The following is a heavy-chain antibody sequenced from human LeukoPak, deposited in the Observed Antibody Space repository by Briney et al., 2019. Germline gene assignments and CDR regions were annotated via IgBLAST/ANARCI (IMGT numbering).Heavy chain of an antibody. D-gene: IGHD2-2*01. CDR1: GFTFSSYA. CDR2: ISYDGSNK. Sequence: QPGRSLRLSCAASGFTFSSYAMHWVRQAPGKGLEWVAVISYDGSNKYYADSVKGRFTISRDNSKNTLYLQMNSLRAEDTAVYYCARARAAANYYFDYWGQGTLVTVSS. CDR3: ARARAAANYYFDY. J-gene: IGHJ4*02. V-gene: IGHV3-30-3*01.